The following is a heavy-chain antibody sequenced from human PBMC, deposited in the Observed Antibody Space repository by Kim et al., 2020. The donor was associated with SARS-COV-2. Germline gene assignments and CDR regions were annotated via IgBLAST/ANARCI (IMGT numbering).Heavy chain of an antibody. J-gene: IGHJ4*02. Sequence: SETLSLTCAVYGGSFSGYYWSWIRQPPGKGLEWIGEINHSGSTNYNPSLKSRVTISVDTSKNQFSLKLSSVTAADTAVYYCARSYYDFWSGYCDYWGQGTLVTVSS. V-gene: IGHV4-34*01. CDR2: INHSGST. CDR1: GGSFSGYY. D-gene: IGHD3-3*01. CDR3: ARSYYDFWSGYCDY.